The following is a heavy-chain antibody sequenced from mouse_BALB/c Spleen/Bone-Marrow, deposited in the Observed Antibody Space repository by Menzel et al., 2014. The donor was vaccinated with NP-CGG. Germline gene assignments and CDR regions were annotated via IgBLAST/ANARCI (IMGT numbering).Heavy chain of an antibody. CDR3: ARRGSNHWYFDV. V-gene: IGHV5-17*02. CDR2: ISSGSSTI. D-gene: IGHD1-1*01. CDR1: GFTFSSFR. Sequence: EVHLVESGGGLVQPGGSRKLSCAASGFTFSSFRMHWVRQAPEKGLEWVAYISSGSSTIYYADTVKGRFTISRDNPKNTLFLQMTSLRSEDTAMYYCARRGSNHWYFDVWGAGTTVTVSS. J-gene: IGHJ1*01.